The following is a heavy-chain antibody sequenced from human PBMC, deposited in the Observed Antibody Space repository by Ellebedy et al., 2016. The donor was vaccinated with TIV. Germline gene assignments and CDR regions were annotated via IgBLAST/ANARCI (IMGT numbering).Heavy chain of an antibody. V-gene: IGHV3-23*01. CDR3: AKVDDYVWGSYFAMDV. D-gene: IGHD3-16*01. CDR1: GFPFSSYA. Sequence: GESLKISCAASGFPFSSYAMTWVRQAPGKWLAWVSGIGGSGGSTSSAASVKGRFTISRDNSKQTLYLEMNSRRVEDTAVYYCAKVDDYVWGSYFAMDVWGQGTTVTV. J-gene: IGHJ6*02. CDR2: IGGSGGST.